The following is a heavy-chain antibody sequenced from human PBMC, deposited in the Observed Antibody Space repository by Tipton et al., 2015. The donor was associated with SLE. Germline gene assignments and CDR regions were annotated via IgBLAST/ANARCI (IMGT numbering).Heavy chain of an antibody. V-gene: IGHV3-7*01. D-gene: IGHD2/OR15-2a*01. CDR2: IKEDGSEK. J-gene: IGHJ4*02. CDR1: GFTFSSSW. CDR3: ARGKYYFDC. Sequence: SLRLSCAASGFTFSSSWMNWVRLAPGKGLEWVANIKEDGSEKHYVDSVKDRLTISRDNAKKSVYLQMNSLRADDTAVYYCARGKYYFDCWGQGALVTVSS.